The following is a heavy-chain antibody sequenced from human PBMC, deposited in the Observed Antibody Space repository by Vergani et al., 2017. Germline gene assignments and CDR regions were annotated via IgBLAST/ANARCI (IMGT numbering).Heavy chain of an antibody. Sequence: QVQLVQSGAEVKKPGASVKVSCKASGYTFTSYYMHWVRQAPGQGLEWMGIINPSGGCTTYAQQFQGRLTMTRDTSTSTVYMDLSNLRSEDTAVYYCARPHGDILPPDPRRLDYWGQGTLVTVSS. V-gene: IGHV1-46*03. CDR3: ARPHGDILPPDPRRLDY. CDR2: INPSGGCT. J-gene: IGHJ4*02. CDR1: GYTFTSYY.